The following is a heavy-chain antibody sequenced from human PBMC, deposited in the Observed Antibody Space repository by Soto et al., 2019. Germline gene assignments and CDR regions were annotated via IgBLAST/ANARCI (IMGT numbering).Heavy chain of an antibody. J-gene: IGHJ6*02. CDR3: ARDRSIAVAGLPVGYMGV. CDR1: GYNFSRYR. Sequence: QVQLVQSGAEVTKPGASVNISCRTSGYNFSRYRMHWVRQAPGQGLEWMGIINPSGGTTTYAQKFQGRVTMTRDTSRSTFYMELSSLPSEETGVYYCARDRSIAVAGLPVGYMGVWGQGTTVTVSS. V-gene: IGHV1-46*01. CDR2: INPSGGTT. D-gene: IGHD6-19*01.